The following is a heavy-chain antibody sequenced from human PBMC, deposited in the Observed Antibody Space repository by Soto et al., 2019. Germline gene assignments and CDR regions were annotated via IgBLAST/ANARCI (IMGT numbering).Heavy chain of an antibody. Sequence: SETMSLSSTVSDGYIRNGSYYWSWIRKPPGKGLEWIGCIYYSVSTNYNPSLKSRVTISVDTSKNQFSLKLSSVTAADTAVYYCASLPRGSYGDYVDFDYWGQGTLVTVSS. CDR2: IYYSVST. CDR3: ASLPRGSYGDYVDFDY. V-gene: IGHV4-61*01. D-gene: IGHD4-17*01. J-gene: IGHJ4*02. CDR1: DGYIRNGSYY.